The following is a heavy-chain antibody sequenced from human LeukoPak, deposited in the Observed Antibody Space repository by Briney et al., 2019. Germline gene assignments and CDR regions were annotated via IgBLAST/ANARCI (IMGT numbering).Heavy chain of an antibody. Sequence: QPGGSLRLSCAASGFTFGDTWMNWVRQVPGQGLEWVANIKQDGSEKFYVASVKGRFTISRDNGKSSLYLQMNSLRAEDTALYYCATSYDMGWLIGYWGQGTLVTVSS. V-gene: IGHV3-7*03. D-gene: IGHD3/OR15-3a*01. CDR2: IKQDGSEK. CDR3: ATSYDMGWLIGY. CDR1: GFTFGDTW. J-gene: IGHJ4*02.